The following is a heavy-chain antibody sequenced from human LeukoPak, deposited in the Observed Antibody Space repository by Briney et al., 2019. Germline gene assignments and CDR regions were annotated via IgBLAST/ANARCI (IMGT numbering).Heavy chain of an antibody. CDR2: INPNSGGT. D-gene: IGHD1-1*01. Sequence: ELMGWINPNSGGTNYAQKFQGWVTMTRDTSISTAYMELSRLRSDDTAVYYCARDLESSFDYWGQGTLVTVSS. J-gene: IGHJ4*02. CDR3: ARDLESSFDY. V-gene: IGHV1-2*04.